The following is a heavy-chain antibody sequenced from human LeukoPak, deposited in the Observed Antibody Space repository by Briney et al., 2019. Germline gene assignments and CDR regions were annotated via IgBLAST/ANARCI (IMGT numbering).Heavy chain of an antibody. CDR3: ARGYCSGGSCTKFDY. J-gene: IGHJ4*02. Sequence: GGCLRLSCAVSGFSVSGNYMSWVRQAPGKGLEWVSFIHITGDTFYADSVKGRFTISRDNSKSTLYLQMNSLRAGDTANYYCARGYCSGGSCTKFDYWGQGTLVTVSS. CDR1: GFSVSGNY. CDR2: IHITGDT. D-gene: IGHD2-15*01. V-gene: IGHV3-53*01.